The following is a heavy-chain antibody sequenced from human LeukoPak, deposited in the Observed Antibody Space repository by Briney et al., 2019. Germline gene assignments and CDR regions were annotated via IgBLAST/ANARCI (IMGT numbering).Heavy chain of an antibody. CDR3: ATYYYDSGGYYYFDY. CDR2: IYYSGST. CDR1: GGSLSSYY. D-gene: IGHD3-22*01. Sequence: SETLSLTCTVSGGSLSSYYWSWIRQPPGKGLEWIGYIYYSGSTNYNPSLKSRVTISVATSKNQFSLKLSSVTAADTAVYYCATYYYDSGGYYYFDYWGQGTLVTVSS. V-gene: IGHV4-59*01. J-gene: IGHJ4*02.